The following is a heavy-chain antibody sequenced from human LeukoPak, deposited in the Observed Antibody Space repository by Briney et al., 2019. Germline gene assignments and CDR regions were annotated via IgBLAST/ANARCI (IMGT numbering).Heavy chain of an antibody. J-gene: IGHJ3*02. CDR3: AGSIMITFGGVIEDDAFDI. V-gene: IGHV1-2*02. CDR1: GYTFTGYY. D-gene: IGHD3-16*02. CDR2: INPNSGGT. Sequence: EASVKVSCKASGYTFTGYYMHWVRQAPGQGLEWMGWINPNSGGTNYAQKFQGRVTMTRDTSISTAYMGLSRLRSDDTAVYYCAGSIMITFGGVIEDDAFDIWGQGTMVTVSS.